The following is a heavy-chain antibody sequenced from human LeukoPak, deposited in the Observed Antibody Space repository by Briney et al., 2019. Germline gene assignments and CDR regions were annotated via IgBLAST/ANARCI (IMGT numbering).Heavy chain of an antibody. CDR1: GYNFISYH. CDR3: SRELSGGYFDF. Sequence: ASVKVSCKASGYNFISYHMHWVRPAPGQGLEWMGMINPRDANTYYAQKFQGRVTMTRDTATSTVYMELSSLRSEDTAMYYCSRELSGGYFDFWGQGSLVTVSS. CDR2: INPRDANT. V-gene: IGHV1-46*01. D-gene: IGHD2-15*01. J-gene: IGHJ4*02.